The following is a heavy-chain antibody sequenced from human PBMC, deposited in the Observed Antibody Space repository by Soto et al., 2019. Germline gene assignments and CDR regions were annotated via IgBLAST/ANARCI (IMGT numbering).Heavy chain of an antibody. J-gene: IGHJ2*01. CDR1: GGSISSYY. V-gene: IGHV4-59*01. CDR3: ASFSWYVDL. Sequence: QVQLQESGPGLVKPSETLSLTCTVSGGSISSYYWSWIRQPPGKGLEWIGSIYYTGSTNYNPSLSSRVSISVDASKNQFSLQLSSVTAADTAVYYCASFSWYVDLWGRGTLVTVSS. CDR2: IYYTGST.